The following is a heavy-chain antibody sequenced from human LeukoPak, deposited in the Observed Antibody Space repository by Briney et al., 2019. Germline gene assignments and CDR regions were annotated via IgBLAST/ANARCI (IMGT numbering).Heavy chain of an antibody. CDR1: GFTVSSNY. D-gene: IGHD1-1*01. V-gene: IGHV3-66*01. J-gene: IGHJ3*02. CDR2: IYSGGST. Sequence: QPGGSLRLSCAASGFTVSSNYMSWVRQAPGKGLERVSVIYSGGSTYYADSVKGRFTISRDNAKNSLYLQMNSLRAEDTAVYYCATAAQLSLDAFDIWGQGTMVTVSS. CDR3: ATAAQLSLDAFDI.